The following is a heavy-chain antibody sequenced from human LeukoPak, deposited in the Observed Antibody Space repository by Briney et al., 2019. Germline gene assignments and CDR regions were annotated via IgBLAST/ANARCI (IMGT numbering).Heavy chain of an antibody. J-gene: IGHJ4*02. Sequence: ERSLRLSCAASRFTFRSYGMHWVRQAPGKGLEWVAVISYDGRNKNYADSVKGRFTISRDNSKNTLYLQMNSLRPEDTAVYYCAKGSAFGVRIGDFWGQGTLVTVSS. V-gene: IGHV3-30*18. CDR3: AKGSAFGVRIGDF. CDR1: RFTFRSYG. D-gene: IGHD3-3*01. CDR2: ISYDGRNK.